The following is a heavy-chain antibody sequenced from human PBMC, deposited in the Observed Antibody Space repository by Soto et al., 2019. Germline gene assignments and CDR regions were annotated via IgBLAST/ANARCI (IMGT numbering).Heavy chain of an antibody. Sequence: QLQLQESGPGLVKPSETLSLTCTVSGGSISSSSYYWGWIRQPPGKGLGWIGSIYYSGRTYYNPSLKSRVTISVDTSKNQFSLKLSSVTAADTAEYYCVRHNLGGYRAALKDAFDIWGQGTMVTVSS. D-gene: IGHD6-6*01. V-gene: IGHV4-39*01. CDR3: VRHNLGGYRAALKDAFDI. J-gene: IGHJ3*02. CDR1: GGSISSSSYY. CDR2: IYYSGRT.